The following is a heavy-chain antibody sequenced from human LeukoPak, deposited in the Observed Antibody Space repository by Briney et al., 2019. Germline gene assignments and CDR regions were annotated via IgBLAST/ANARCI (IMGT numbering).Heavy chain of an antibody. CDR3: ARTSHYVDIAATIPYGIYYFDY. CDR1: GASISSHSDF. Sequence: SETLSLTCTVSGASISSHSDFWSWIRQPAGKGLEWIGRIHSTGSTNYNPSLQSRVTISLDTSKNQFSLKLSSVTAADTAVYYCARTSHYVDIAATIPYGIYYFDYWGQGTLVTVSS. D-gene: IGHD5-12*01. CDR2: IHSTGST. J-gene: IGHJ4*02. V-gene: IGHV4-61*02.